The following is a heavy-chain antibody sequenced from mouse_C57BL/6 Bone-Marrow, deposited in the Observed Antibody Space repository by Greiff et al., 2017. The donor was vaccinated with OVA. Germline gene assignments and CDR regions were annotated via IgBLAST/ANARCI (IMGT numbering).Heavy chain of an antibody. CDR2: ISSGGSYT. V-gene: IGHV5-6*01. Sequence: EVQGVESGGDLVKPGGSLKLSCAASGFTFSSYGMSWVRQTPDKRLEWVATISSGGSYTYYPDSVKGRFTISRDNAKNTLYLQMSSLKSEDTAMYYCARPAEDYWGQGTTLTVSS. J-gene: IGHJ2*01. CDR3: ARPAEDY. CDR1: GFTFSSYG. D-gene: IGHD1-2*01.